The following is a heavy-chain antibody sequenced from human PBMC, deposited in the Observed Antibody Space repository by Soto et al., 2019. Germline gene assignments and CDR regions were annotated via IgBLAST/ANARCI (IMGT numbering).Heavy chain of an antibody. Sequence: QVQLVQSGAEVKKPGSSVKVSCKASGGTFSSYAISWVRQAPGQGLEWMGGNIPIFGTANYAQKFQGRVTITADDSTSTAYMELSSLRSEDTAVYYCARTGYCSGGSCYSGLDYWGQGTLVTVSA. CDR3: ARTGYCSGGSCYSGLDY. J-gene: IGHJ4*02. CDR1: GGTFSSYA. CDR2: NIPIFGTA. V-gene: IGHV1-69*01. D-gene: IGHD2-15*01.